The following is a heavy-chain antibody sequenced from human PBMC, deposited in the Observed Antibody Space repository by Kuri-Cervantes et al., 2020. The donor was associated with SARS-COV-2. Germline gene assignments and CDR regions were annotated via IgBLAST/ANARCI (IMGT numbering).Heavy chain of an antibody. Sequence: SLKISCAASGFTFDDYAMHWVRQAPGKGLEWVSGISWNTYSTGYADSVEGRFTISRDNAKNSLYLQMNSLRAEDTAVYYCARDSGGYCTNGVCYSWGQGTLVTVSS. J-gene: IGHJ5*02. D-gene: IGHD2-8*01. CDR3: ARDSGGYCTNGVCYS. CDR1: GFTFDDYA. V-gene: IGHV3-9*01. CDR2: ISWNTYST.